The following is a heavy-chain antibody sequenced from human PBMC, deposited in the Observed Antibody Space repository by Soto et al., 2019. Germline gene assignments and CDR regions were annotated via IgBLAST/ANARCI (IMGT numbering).Heavy chain of an antibody. CDR3: ARWMPSSGYFFSFDI. CDR1: GGSISSGAYS. CDR2: ISHSGIA. J-gene: IGHJ3*02. D-gene: IGHD3-22*01. V-gene: IGHV4-30-2*01. Sequence: SETLSLTCAVSGGSISSGAYSWSWIRQPPGKGLEWIGFISHSGIADYNPSLKSRVTISVDVSKNQFSLRLSSVTAADTAMYYCARWMPSSGYFFSFDIWGQGALVTV.